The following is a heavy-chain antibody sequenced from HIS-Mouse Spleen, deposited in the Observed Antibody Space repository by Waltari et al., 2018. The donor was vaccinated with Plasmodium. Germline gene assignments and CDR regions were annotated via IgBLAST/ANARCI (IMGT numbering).Heavy chain of an antibody. CDR2: INPNRGGK. D-gene: IGHD6-13*01. J-gene: IGHJ1*01. Sequence: QVQLVQSGAEVKKPGASVKVSCKASGYTFTGYYMHWVRQAPGQGVEGMGGINPNRGGKKQAQKFQGRVTMTRETSISTAYMELSRLRSDDTAVYYCARVLGYKAAAGTFVEYFQHWGQGTLVTVSS. CDR3: ARVLGYKAAAGTFVEYFQH. V-gene: IGHV1-2*02. CDR1: GYTFTGYY.